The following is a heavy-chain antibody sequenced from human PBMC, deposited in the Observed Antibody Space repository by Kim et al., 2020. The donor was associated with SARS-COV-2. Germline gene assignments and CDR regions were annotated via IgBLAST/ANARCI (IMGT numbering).Heavy chain of an antibody. V-gene: IGHV3-23*01. CDR2: ISGSGDLT. Sequence: GGSLRLSCVASGFIVNNYGMSWVRQAPGKGLEWVSTISGSGDLTYYEQSVKGRATISRDNSKNTMFLQLDSQRGEDTAIYYCTEEGSSSYSLGDYYVYGMEVWGRGTTVTVSS. D-gene: IGHD6-6*01. J-gene: IGHJ6*01. CDR1: GFIVNNYG. CDR3: TEEGSSSYSLGDYYVYGMEV.